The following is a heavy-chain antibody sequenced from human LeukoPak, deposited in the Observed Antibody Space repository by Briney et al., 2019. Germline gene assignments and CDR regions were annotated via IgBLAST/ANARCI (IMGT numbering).Heavy chain of an antibody. CDR1: GVAVSSGNYY. CDR2: IYYTGST. CDR3: AREEVTSAWFPFDF. V-gene: IGHV4-61*01. Sequence: SETLSLTCTVSGVAVSSGNYYWSWIRQPPGKGLEWIGHIYYTGSTSHNPSLMSRVTMSVDAPKNQLSLKVRSVTAADTAVYYCAREEVTSAWFPFDFWGRGALVTVSS. J-gene: IGHJ4*02. D-gene: IGHD6-19*01.